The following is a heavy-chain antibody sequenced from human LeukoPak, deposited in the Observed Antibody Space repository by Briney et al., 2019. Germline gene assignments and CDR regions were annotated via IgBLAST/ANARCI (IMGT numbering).Heavy chain of an antibody. CDR3: AKDKYYYGSGSDFDY. V-gene: IGHV3-30*18. D-gene: IGHD3-10*01. CDR1: GFTFSTYG. J-gene: IGHJ4*02. CDR2: ISYDGSDK. Sequence: PGRSLRLSCAASGFTFSTYGMHWVRQAPGKGLAWVALISYDGSDKYYADSVKSRFTISRDNSKNTLYLQMNSLRAEDTAVYYCAKDKYYYGSGSDFDYWGQGTLVTVSS.